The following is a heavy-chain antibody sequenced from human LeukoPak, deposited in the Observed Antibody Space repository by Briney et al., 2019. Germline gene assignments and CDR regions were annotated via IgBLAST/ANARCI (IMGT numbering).Heavy chain of an antibody. CDR1: GGSFSGYY. V-gene: IGHV4-34*01. J-gene: IGHJ6*02. CDR3: ARRRRSGGSSPYYGMDV. D-gene: IGHD2-15*01. Sequence: SETLSLTGAVYGGSFSGYYWSWIRQPPGKGLEWIGEINHSGSTNYNPSLKSRVTISVDTSKNQFSLKLSSVTAADTAVYYCARRRRSGGSSPYYGMDVWGQGTTVTVSS. CDR2: INHSGST.